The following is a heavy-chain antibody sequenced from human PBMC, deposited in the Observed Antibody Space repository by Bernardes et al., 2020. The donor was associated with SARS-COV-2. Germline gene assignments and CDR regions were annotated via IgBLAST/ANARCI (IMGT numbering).Heavy chain of an antibody. J-gene: IGHJ6*02. D-gene: IGHD2-21*01. CDR2: VCAGGTS. CDR3: AGSSCGIDCHIGGLRAWDYGMDG. Sequence: SETLSLTCTVSGGSISSSNYYWGWLRQPPGKGLEWIGSVCAGGTSYSNPSLQRRVIASVDTSKNQFSLRLSFVTAADTEQYYCAGSSCGIDCHIGGLRAWDYGMDGWGQGTTVTVSS. V-gene: IGHV4-39*01. CDR1: GGSISSSNYY.